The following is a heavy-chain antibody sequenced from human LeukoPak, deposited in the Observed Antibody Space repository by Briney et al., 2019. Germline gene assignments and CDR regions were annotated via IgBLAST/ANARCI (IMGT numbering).Heavy chain of an antibody. V-gene: IGHV4-39*01. Sequence: GSLRLSCAASGFTFSSYAMSWIRQPPGKGLEWIGSIYYTGSTYYKPSLKSRVTISVDASKNQIPLKLSSVTAADTAVYFCARHKSFDYLSPIDSWGQGTLVTVSS. D-gene: IGHD3-9*01. CDR1: GFTFSSYA. J-gene: IGHJ4*02. CDR3: ARHKSFDYLSPIDS. CDR2: IYYTGST.